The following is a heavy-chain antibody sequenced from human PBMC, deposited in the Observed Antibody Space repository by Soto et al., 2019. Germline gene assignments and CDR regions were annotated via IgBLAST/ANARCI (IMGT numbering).Heavy chain of an antibody. CDR3: ASPPAGPGTWGF. CDR2: IYYSGST. Sequence: QLQLQESGPGLVKPSETLSLTCTVSGGSISRSSYYWGWIRQPRGKGLEWIGSIYYSGSTYYNPSLKIRVTISVDTSKNQFALKLSSVTAADTAVYYCASPPAGPGTWGFWGQGTLVTVSS. V-gene: IGHV4-39*01. CDR1: GGSISRSSYY. D-gene: IGHD6-13*01. J-gene: IGHJ1*01.